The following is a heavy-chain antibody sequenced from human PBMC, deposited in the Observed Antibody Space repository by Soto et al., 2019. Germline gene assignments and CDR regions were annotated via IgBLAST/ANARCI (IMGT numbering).Heavy chain of an antibody. Sequence: EVQLVESGGGVVRPVGPLRLSCAASGFTFEDYRMSWVRQAPGKGREWVSGLNWQGGSTGYADSGKGRFTIYRDNAKNSLYLQMNSLRAEDTALYYCASTFQQAPYSSKSLAAAGRFDYWGQETLVTVSS. J-gene: IGHJ4*02. CDR2: LNWQGGST. CDR1: GFTFEDYR. D-gene: IGHD6-13*01. V-gene: IGHV3-20*04. CDR3: ASTFQQAPYSSKSLAAAGRFDY.